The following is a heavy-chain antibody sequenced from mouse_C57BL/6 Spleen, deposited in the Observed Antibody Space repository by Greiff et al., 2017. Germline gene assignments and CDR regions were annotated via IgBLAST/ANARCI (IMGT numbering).Heavy chain of an antibody. CDR2: IYPGDGDT. Sequence: QVQLQQSGPELVKPGASVKISCKASGYAFSSSWMNWVKQRPGKGLEWIGRIYPGDGDTNYNGKFTGKATLTAEKSSSTAYMQLSSLTSEDSAVYFCAYYYDQDWYAMDYWGQGTSVTVSS. D-gene: IGHD2-4*01. CDR3: AYYYDQDWYAMDY. J-gene: IGHJ4*01. CDR1: GYAFSSSW. V-gene: IGHV1-82*01.